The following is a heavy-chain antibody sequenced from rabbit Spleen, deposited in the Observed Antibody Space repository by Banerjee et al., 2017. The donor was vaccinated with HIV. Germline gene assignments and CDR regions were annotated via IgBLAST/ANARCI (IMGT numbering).Heavy chain of an antibody. CDR1: GLDFSSYYY. CDR3: ARDTSSSFSSYGMDL. J-gene: IGHJ6*01. Sequence: QSLEESGGDLVKPGASLTLTCTASGLDFSSYYYMCWVRQAPGKGLEWIACIDTGSSGFTYFATWAKGRFTCSKTSSTTVTLQMTRLTAADTATYFCARDTSSSFSSYGMDLWGQGTLVTVS. CDR2: IDTGSSGFT. V-gene: IGHV1S40*01. D-gene: IGHD1-1*01.